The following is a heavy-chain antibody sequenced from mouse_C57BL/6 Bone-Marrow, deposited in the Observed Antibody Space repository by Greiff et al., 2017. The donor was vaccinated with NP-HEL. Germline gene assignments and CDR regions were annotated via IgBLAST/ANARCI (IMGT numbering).Heavy chain of an antibody. Sequence: EVHLVESGPGLVKPSQSLSLTCSVTGYSITSGYYWNWIRQFPGNKLEWMGYISYDGSNNYNPSLKNRISITRDTSKNQFFLKLNSVTTEDTATYYCARDFYARFDYWGQGTTLTVSS. CDR3: ARDFYARFDY. V-gene: IGHV3-6*01. CDR1: GYSITSGYY. J-gene: IGHJ2*01. D-gene: IGHD2-3*01. CDR2: ISYDGSN.